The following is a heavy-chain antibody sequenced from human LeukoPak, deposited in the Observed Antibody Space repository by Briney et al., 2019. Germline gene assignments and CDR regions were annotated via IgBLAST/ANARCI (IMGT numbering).Heavy chain of an antibody. Sequence: SETLSLTCTVSGGSISSSSYYWGWIRQPPGKGLEWIGSIYYSGSTHYNPSLKSRVTISVDTSKNQFSLKLSSVTAADTAVYYCASSYLVGEGAFDIWGQGTMVTVSS. CDR1: GGSISSSSYY. CDR3: ASSYLVGEGAFDI. CDR2: IYYSGST. D-gene: IGHD3-3*02. V-gene: IGHV4-39*01. J-gene: IGHJ3*02.